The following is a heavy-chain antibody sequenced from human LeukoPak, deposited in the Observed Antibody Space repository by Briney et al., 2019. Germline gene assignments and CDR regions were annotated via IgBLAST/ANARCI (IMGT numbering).Heavy chain of an antibody. V-gene: IGHV4-59*12. J-gene: IGHJ4*02. CDR3: ARQGYTASYYFLDY. CDR2: IYYSGST. D-gene: IGHD1-26*01. Sequence: SETLSLTCTVSGGSISSYYWSWIRQPPGKGLEWIGYIYYSGSTNYNPSLKSRVTISGDTTKNQFSLRLTSVVAADTAVYYCARQGYTASYYFLDYWSQGTLVTVSS. CDR1: GGSISSYY.